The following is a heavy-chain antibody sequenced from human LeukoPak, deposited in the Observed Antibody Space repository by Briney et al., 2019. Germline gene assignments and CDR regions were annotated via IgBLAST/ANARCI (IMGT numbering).Heavy chain of an antibody. D-gene: IGHD1-1*01. J-gene: IGHJ5*02. V-gene: IGHV4-30-4*01. CDR1: GGSISSGDYY. CDR2: IYYSGST. CDR3: ARDHNWNDGGNWFDP. Sequence: SETLSLTCTVSGGSISSGDYYWSWIRQPPGKGLEWIGYIYYSGSTYYNPSLKSRVTISVDTSKNQFSLKLSSVTAADTAVYYCARDHNWNDGGNWFDPWAREPWSPSPQ.